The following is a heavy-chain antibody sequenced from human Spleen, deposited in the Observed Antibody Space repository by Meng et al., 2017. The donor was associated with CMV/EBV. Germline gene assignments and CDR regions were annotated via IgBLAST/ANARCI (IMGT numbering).Heavy chain of an antibody. CDR2: ISGSGGST. CDR1: GSTFSSYA. Sequence: SGSTFSSYAVSWVRQAPGKGLEWVSAISGSGGSTYYADSVKGRFTISRDNSKNTLYLQMNSLRAEDTAVYYCAKAYSSSWGGLYFDYWGQGTLVTVSS. CDR3: AKAYSSSWGGLYFDY. D-gene: IGHD6-13*01. V-gene: IGHV3-23*01. J-gene: IGHJ4*02.